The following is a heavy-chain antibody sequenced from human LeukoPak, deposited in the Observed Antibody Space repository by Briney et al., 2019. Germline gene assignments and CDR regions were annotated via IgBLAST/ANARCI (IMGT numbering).Heavy chain of an antibody. CDR1: GFTVSSNY. D-gene: IGHD1-7*01. J-gene: IGHJ4*02. CDR2: IYSGGST. V-gene: IGHV3-66*01. CDR3: ARATNWNYDC. Sequence: GGSLGLSCAASGFTVSSNYMSWVRQAPGKGLEWVSVIYSGGSTYYADSVKGRFTISRDNSKNTLYLQMNSLRAEDTAVYYCARATNWNYDCWGQGTLVTVSS.